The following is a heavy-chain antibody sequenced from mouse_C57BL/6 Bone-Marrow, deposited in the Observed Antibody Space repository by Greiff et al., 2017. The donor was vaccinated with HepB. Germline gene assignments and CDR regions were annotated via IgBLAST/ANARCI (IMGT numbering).Heavy chain of an antibody. J-gene: IGHJ2*01. V-gene: IGHV1-55*01. CDR2: IYPGSGST. CDR3: ARPLNDY. CDR1: GYTFTSYW. Sequence: QVHVKQPGAELVKPGASVKMSCKASGYTFTSYWITWVKQRPGQGLEWIGDIYPGSGSTNYNEKFKSKATLTVDTSSSTAYMQLSSLTSEDSAVYYCARPLNDYWGQGTTLTVSS.